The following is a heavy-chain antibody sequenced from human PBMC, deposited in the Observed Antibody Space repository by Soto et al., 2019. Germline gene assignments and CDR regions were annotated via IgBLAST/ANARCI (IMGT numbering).Heavy chain of an antibody. D-gene: IGHD3-3*01. Sequence: GGSLRLSCAASGFTFSSYAMHWVRQAPGKGLEWVAVISYDGSNKYYADSVEGRFTISRDNSKKRLNLQMNSLRAEDTAVYYCARAPSSYNRYHYDGMDVWGLGTTVTVSS. J-gene: IGHJ6*02. CDR1: GFTFSSYA. V-gene: IGHV3-30-3*01. CDR2: ISYDGSNK. CDR3: ARAPSSYNRYHYDGMDV.